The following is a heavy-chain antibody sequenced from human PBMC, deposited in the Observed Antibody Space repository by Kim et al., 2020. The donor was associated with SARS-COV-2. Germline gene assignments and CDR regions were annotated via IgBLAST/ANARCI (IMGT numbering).Heavy chain of an antibody. J-gene: IGHJ4*02. CDR3: ASTVSSGWVRWWGKCDY. D-gene: IGHD6-19*01. CDR2: INTNTGNP. V-gene: IGHV7-4-1*02. CDR1: GYTFTSYA. Sequence: ASVKVSCKASGYTFTSYAMNWVRQAPGQGLEWMGWINTNTGNPTYAQGFTGRFVFSLDTSVSTAYLQISSLKAEDTAVYYCASTVSSGWVRWWGKCDYWGQGTLVTVSS.